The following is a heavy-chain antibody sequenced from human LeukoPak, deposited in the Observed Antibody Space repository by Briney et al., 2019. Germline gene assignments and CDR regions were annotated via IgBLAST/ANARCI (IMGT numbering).Heavy chain of an antibody. CDR2: INPNNGDT. Sequence: ASVKVSCKASGYTFTGYYMHWVRQAPGQGLEWMGWINPNNGDTRYAQKFQGRVTMTRDRSISTVYMELSRLTSDDTAVYSCARERGYYYDNEGWGQGTLVTVSS. D-gene: IGHD3-22*01. V-gene: IGHV1-2*02. J-gene: IGHJ4*02. CDR3: ARERGYYYDNEG. CDR1: GYTFTGYY.